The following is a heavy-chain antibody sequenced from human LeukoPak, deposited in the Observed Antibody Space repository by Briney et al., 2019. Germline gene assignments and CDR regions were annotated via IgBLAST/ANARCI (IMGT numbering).Heavy chain of an antibody. CDR2: IYPGDSNT. D-gene: IGHD4-17*01. J-gene: IGHJ4*02. CDR1: GYSFTTYW. CDR3: ARMADYGDYFDY. Sequence: GESLKISCKGSGYSFTTYWIGWVRQMPGKGLEWMGTIYPGDSNTRYSPSFQGQVTISADKSISTAYLQWSSLKASDTAMYHCARMADYGDYFDYWGQGALVTVSS. V-gene: IGHV5-51*01.